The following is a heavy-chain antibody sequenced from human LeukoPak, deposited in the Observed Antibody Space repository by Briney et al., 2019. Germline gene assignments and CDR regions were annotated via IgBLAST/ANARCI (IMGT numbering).Heavy chain of an antibody. CDR1: GYTFTSYG. D-gene: IGHD1-26*01. J-gene: IGHJ4*02. V-gene: IGHV1-18*01. CDR2: ISAYNGNT. Sequence: ASVKVSCKASGYTFTSYGISWVRQAPGQGLEWMGWISAYNGNTNYAQKLQGRVTMTTVTSTSTAYMELRSLRSDDTAVYYCARDTVGATNFDYWGQGTLVTVSS. CDR3: ARDTVGATNFDY.